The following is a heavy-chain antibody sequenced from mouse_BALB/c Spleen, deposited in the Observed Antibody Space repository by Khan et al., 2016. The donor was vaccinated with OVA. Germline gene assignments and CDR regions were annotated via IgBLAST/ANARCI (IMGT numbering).Heavy chain of an antibody. CDR1: GNTFTSSW. J-gene: IGHJ2*01. CDR3: ARVITRDY. D-gene: IGHD6-1*01. CDR2: INPSNGRT. Sequence: QVQLHQSGAELVKPGASVKLSCKASGNTFTSSWMHWVKQSLGQAFEWIGEINPSNGRTNYNEKFKSKATLTVDKSSSTAYMQLSSPTSEDSAVYYCARVITRDYWGQGTTLTVSS. V-gene: IGHV1S81*02.